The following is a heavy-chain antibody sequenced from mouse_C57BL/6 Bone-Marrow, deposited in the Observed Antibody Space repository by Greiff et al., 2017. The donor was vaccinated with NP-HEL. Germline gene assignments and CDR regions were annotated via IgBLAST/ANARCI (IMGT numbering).Heavy chain of an antibody. Sequence: VQLQQPGAELVKPGASVKLSCKASGYTFTSYWMQWVKQRPGQGLEWIGEIDPSDSYTNYNQKFKGKATLTVDTSSSTAYMQLSSLTSEDSAVYYCARDGYSLHWYFDVWGTGTTVTVSS. V-gene: IGHV1-50*01. CDR3: ARDGYSLHWYFDV. CDR2: IDPSDSYT. J-gene: IGHJ1*03. D-gene: IGHD2-3*01. CDR1: GYTFTSYW.